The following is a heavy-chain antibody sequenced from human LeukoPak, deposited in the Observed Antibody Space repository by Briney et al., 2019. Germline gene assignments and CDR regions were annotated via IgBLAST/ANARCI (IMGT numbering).Heavy chain of an antibody. J-gene: IGHJ2*01. D-gene: IGHD3-10*01. CDR3: ARSVLVRGVIRSPRPFDL. V-gene: IGHV4-34*01. Sequence: SETLSLTCAVYRGSFSGYYWSWIRQPPGKGLEWIGEINHSGSTNYNPSLKSRVTISVDTSKNQFSLKLSSVTAADTAVYYCARSVLVRGVIRSPRPFDLWGRGTLVTVSS. CDR2: INHSGST. CDR1: RGSFSGYY.